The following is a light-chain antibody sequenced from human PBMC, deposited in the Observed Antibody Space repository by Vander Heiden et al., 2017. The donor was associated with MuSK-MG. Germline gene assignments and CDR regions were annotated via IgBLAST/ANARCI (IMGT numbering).Light chain of an antibody. CDR2: KAS. Sequence: DIQMTQSPSTLSASVGDRVTITCRASPAVSRWLAWYQHKPGRAPKLLIYKASTLESGVPSTFSGSGSGTEFTLTISSLQPDDFTTYYSQRYTSSPWTFGPGTKVELK. CDR1: PAVSRW. CDR3: QRYTSSPWT. V-gene: IGKV1-5*03. J-gene: IGKJ1*01.